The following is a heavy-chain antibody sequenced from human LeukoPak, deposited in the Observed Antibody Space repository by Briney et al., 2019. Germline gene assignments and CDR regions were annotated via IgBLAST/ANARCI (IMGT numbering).Heavy chain of an antibody. CDR2: IIPIFGTA. J-gene: IGHJ4*02. D-gene: IGHD5-18*01. CDR1: GGTFSSYA. Sequence: ASVKVSCKASGGTFSSYAISWVRQAPGQGLEWMGGIIPIFGTANYAQKFQGRVTITTDESTSTAYMEPSSLRSEDTAVYYCARGERGYSYVTHYWGQGTLVTVSS. CDR3: ARGERGYSYVTHY. V-gene: IGHV1-69*05.